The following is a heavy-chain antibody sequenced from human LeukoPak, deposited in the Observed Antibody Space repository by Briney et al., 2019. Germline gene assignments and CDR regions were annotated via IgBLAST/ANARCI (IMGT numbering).Heavy chain of an antibody. D-gene: IGHD6-25*01. CDR3: ARLVGVAAHHFDY. V-gene: IGHV4-39*01. Sequence: SETLSLTCTVSGGSISMSTYYWAYIRQPPGKGLEWLGTIYYSGTTYYNPSLKSRITMSVDTSREQFSLKLSSVTAADTALYYCARLVGVAAHHFDYWGQGTLVTVSA. CDR2: IYYSGTT. CDR1: GGSISMSTYY. J-gene: IGHJ4*02.